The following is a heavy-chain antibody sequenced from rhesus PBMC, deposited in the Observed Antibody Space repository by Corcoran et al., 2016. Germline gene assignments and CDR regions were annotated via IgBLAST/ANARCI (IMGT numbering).Heavy chain of an antibody. J-gene: IGHJ3*01. Sequence: EVQLVETGGGLVQPGGSLKLSCAASGFTFISYGMSWVGRAPGKGLEWVSAINSGGGRTYYADSVKGRFTISRDNSKNTLSLQMNSLRAEDTAVYYCAKALPTYYNFWTGPFDFWGQGLRVTVSS. CDR1: GFTFISYG. CDR3: AKALPTYYNFWTGPFDF. V-gene: IGHV3S5*01. CDR2: INSGGGRT. D-gene: IGHD3-3*01.